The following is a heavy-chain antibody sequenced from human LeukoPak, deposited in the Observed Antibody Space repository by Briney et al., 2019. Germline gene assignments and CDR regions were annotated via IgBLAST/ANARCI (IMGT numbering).Heavy chain of an antibody. CDR3: ARPRGGGGWFNAFDI. Sequence: GGSLRLSCAVSGFTLSDHNMDGVRQAPGKGVEGVGRTRNKAYSYTTEYAASVKGRFTISRDDSQNSLYLQMNSLKTEDTAVYYCARPRGGGGWFNAFDIWGQGTTVTVSA. CDR1: GFTLSDHN. J-gene: IGHJ3*02. D-gene: IGHD6-19*01. V-gene: IGHV3-72*01. CDR2: TRNKAYSYTT.